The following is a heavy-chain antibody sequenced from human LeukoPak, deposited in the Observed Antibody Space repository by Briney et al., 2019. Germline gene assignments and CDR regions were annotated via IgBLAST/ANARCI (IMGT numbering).Heavy chain of an antibody. CDR1: GFTFRSYA. CDR3: AKDRGSGYHYFDY. Sequence: GGSLRLSCAASGFTFRSYAMSWVRQAPGKGLEWVSAVGGSGGDTYYADSVKGRFTISRDNSKNTLYLQMNSLRAEDTAVYYCAKDRGSGYHYFDYWGQGTLVTVSS. CDR2: VGGSGGDT. V-gene: IGHV3-23*01. J-gene: IGHJ4*02. D-gene: IGHD3-22*01.